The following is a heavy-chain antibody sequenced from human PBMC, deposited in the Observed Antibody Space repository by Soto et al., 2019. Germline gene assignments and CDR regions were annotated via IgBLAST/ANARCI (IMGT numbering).Heavy chain of an antibody. CDR1: GYSFTSYW. Sequence: GESLKISCKGSGYSFTSYWIGWVRQMPGKGLEWMGIIYPGDSDTRYSPSFQGQVTISADKSISTAYLQWSSLKASDTAMYYCARRRGSGSDYYSTYGMGVWGQGTSVTGSS. CDR3: ARRRGSGSDYYSTYGMGV. J-gene: IGHJ6*02. V-gene: IGHV5-51*01. CDR2: IYPGDSDT. D-gene: IGHD1-26*01.